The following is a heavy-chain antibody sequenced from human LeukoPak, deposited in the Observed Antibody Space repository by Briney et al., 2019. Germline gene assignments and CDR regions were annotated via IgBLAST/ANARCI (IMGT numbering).Heavy chain of an antibody. D-gene: IGHD1-26*01. CDR1: GFTFSTYN. V-gene: IGHV3-21*01. J-gene: IGHJ6*03. CDR2: ITSSSSYI. CDR3: ARDPYSGRYGAYYYYYMDV. Sequence: GGSLRLSCAASGFTFSTYNMNWVRQAPGKGLEWVSSITSSSSYIYYADSVKGRFTISRDNAKNSLYLQMNSLRAEDTAVYYCARDPYSGRYGAYYYYYMDVWGKGTTVTVS.